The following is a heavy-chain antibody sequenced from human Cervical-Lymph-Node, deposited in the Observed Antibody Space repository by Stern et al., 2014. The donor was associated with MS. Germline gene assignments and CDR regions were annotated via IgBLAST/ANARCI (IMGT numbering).Heavy chain of an antibody. Sequence: QITLKESGPTLVKPTQTLTLTCTFSGFSLSTSGVGVGWIRQPPGKALVWLALIYWDDDKRYSPSLKSRLTITKDTSKNQVVLTMTNMDPVDTATYYCARGWFGELWNYFDYWGQGTLVTVSS. CDR1: GFSLSTSGVG. D-gene: IGHD3-10*01. CDR3: ARGWFGELWNYFDY. V-gene: IGHV2-5*02. J-gene: IGHJ4*02. CDR2: IYWDDDK.